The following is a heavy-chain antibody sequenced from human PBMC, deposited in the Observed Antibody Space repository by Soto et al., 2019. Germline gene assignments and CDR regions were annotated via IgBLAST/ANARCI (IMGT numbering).Heavy chain of an antibody. Sequence: GASVKVSCKASGGTFSSYTISWVRQAPGQGLEWMGRIIPILGIANYAQKFQGRVMITADKSTSTAYMELSSLRSEDTAVYYCTRGTYYYGSGSYFRTPFDYWGQGTLVTVPQ. V-gene: IGHV1-69*02. D-gene: IGHD3-10*01. CDR2: IIPILGIA. CDR3: TRGTYYYGSGSYFRTPFDY. J-gene: IGHJ4*02. CDR1: GGTFSSYT.